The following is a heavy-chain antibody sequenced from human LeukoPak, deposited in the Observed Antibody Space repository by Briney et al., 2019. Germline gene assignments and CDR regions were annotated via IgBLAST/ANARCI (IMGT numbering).Heavy chain of an antibody. J-gene: IGHJ3*02. CDR3: ARHLGDGYNWGYDAFDI. CDR2: IYYSGST. V-gene: IGHV4-59*08. D-gene: IGHD5-24*01. Sequence: SETLSLTCTVSGGSISSYYWSWIRQPPGKGLEWIGSIYYSGSTYYNPSLKSRVTISVDTSKNQFSLKLSSVTAADTAVYYCARHLGDGYNWGYDAFDIWGQGTMVTVSS. CDR1: GGSISSYY.